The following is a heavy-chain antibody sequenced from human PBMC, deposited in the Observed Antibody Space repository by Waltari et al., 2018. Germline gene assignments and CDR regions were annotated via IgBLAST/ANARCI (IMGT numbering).Heavy chain of an antibody. CDR2: IYQSGST. CDR3: VTGPRDKWVGRYSGEFFHH. V-gene: IGHV4-38-2*01. J-gene: IGHJ1*01. D-gene: IGHD3-9*01. Sequence: QMLLQESGPELVKPSETLSLTCDVSGYSISSGYYWGWIRQPPGQGLEWIGKIYQSGSTFYNPSLKSRVTISVDTSKNQFSLHLDSVTAADTAVYYCVTGPRDKWVGRYSGEFFHHWGPGTLVTVSS. CDR1: GYSISSGYY.